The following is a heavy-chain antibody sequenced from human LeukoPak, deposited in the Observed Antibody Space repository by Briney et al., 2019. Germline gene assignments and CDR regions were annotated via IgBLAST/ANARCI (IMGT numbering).Heavy chain of an antibody. CDR2: INWNGGST. CDR1: GFTFDDYG. J-gene: IGHJ4*02. V-gene: IGHV3-20*04. Sequence: GGSLRLSCAASGFTFDDYGMSWVRQAPGKGLEWVSGINWNGGSTGYADSVKGRFTISRDNAKNSLYLQMNSLRAEDMALYYCAKGYYYDNSGYYFDYWGQGTLVTVSS. D-gene: IGHD3-22*01. CDR3: AKGYYYDNSGYYFDY.